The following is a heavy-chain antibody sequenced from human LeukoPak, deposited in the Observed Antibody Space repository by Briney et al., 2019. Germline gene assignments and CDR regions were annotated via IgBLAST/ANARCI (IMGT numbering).Heavy chain of an antibody. D-gene: IGHD4/OR15-4a*01. CDR3: ARDDCGANCYALIDY. V-gene: IGHV3-30-3*01. Sequence: PGGSLRLSCAASGLTFSNYAMHWVRQAPGKGLEWVAVISYDGSNQYYADSVKGRFTISRDNSKNTVYLQMTGLRAEDTAVYYCARDDCGANCYALIDYWGQGTLVTVSS. CDR1: GLTFSNYA. CDR2: ISYDGSNQ. J-gene: IGHJ4*02.